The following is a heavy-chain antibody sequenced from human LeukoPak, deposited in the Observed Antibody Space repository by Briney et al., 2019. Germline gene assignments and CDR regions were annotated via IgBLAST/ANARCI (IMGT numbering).Heavy chain of an antibody. CDR3: ARWLQLFDY. D-gene: IGHD5-24*01. J-gene: IGHJ4*02. Sequence: PSESLSLTCTVSGGAISSSRDYWGWIREPPGKGLERIVSIYNSGSTYYKPSPKRRVTISVDTSTHQFSLKLSSVTAADSAVYYCARWLQLFDYWGQGTLVTVSS. CDR2: IYNSGST. V-gene: IGHV4-39*01. CDR1: GGAISSSRDY.